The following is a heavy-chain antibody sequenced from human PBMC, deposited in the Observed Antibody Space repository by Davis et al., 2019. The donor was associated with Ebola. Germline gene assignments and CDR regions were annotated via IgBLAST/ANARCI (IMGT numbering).Heavy chain of an antibody. CDR3: APLGYCSDGSCDYNDY. J-gene: IGHJ4*02. Sequence: PGGSLRLSCAASGFTVSTNTMDWVRQAPGKGLEWVSTITYSGDRTYYADSVTGRFTISRDNSKDTVYLQMNSLRAEDTALYYCAPLGYCSDGSCDYNDYWGQGTLVTVSS. CDR1: GFTVSTNT. CDR2: ITYSGDRT. D-gene: IGHD2-15*01. V-gene: IGHV3-23*01.